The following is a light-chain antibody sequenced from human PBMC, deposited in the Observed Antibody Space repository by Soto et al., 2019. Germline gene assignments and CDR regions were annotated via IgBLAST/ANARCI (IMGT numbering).Light chain of an antibody. CDR1: QDISNY. CDR3: QQYDNLPT. J-gene: IGKJ1*01. CDR2: DAS. V-gene: IGKV1-33*01. Sequence: DIQMSQSPSSLSASVGDRVTITCQASQDISNYLNWYQQKPGKAPKLLIYDASSLETGVPSRFSGSGSGTDFTFTISSLQPEDIATYYCQQYDNLPTFGQGTKGDIK.